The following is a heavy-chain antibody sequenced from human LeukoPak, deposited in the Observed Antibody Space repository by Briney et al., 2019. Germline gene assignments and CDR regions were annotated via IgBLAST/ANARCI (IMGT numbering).Heavy chain of an antibody. V-gene: IGHV3-23*01. Sequence: GGSLRLSCAPSGFTFSIYAITWVRQAPEKALEWVSAMSDSGSSAYYADSVKGRLTISRDNSRNTLYLQMNSLRAEDSAVYYWAKCSSHAGEVVLKVYFDYWGQGTLVTVSS. CDR3: AKCSSHAGEVVLKVYFDY. J-gene: IGHJ4*02. CDR2: MSDSGSSA. CDR1: GFTFSIYA. D-gene: IGHD2-15*01.